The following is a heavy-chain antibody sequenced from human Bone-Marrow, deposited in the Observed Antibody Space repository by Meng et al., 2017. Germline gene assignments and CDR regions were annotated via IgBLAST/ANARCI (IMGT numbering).Heavy chain of an antibody. CDR3: AHADSSGYYQA. J-gene: IGHJ4*02. Sequence: ITLKKSGPTLVKPPQTSTPTCILSGFSLSTTGVGVGWIRQPPGKALEWLALIYWDDDQRYSPSLKSRLTITKDTPKNQVVLTMTNMDPVDTATYYCAHADSSGYYQAWGQGTLVTVSS. V-gene: IGHV2-5*02. CDR2: IYWDDDQ. CDR1: GFSLSTTGVG. D-gene: IGHD3-22*01.